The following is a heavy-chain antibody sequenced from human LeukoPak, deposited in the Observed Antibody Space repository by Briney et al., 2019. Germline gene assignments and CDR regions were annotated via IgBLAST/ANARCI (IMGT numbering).Heavy chain of an antibody. CDR3: ARDRRLGYGAHDAFDI. J-gene: IGHJ3*02. D-gene: IGHD4-17*01. V-gene: IGHV1-46*01. Sequence: ASVKVSCKASGYTFTSYYMHWVRQAPGQGLEWMGIINPSGGSTSYAQKFQGRVTMTRDTSTSTVYMELSSLRSEDTAVYYCARDRRLGYGAHDAFDIWGQGTMVTVSS. CDR1: GYTFTSYY. CDR2: INPSGGST.